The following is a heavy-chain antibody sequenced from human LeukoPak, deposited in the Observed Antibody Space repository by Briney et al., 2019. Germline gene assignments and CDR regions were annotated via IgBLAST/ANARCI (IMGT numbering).Heavy chain of an antibody. D-gene: IGHD2-21*02. CDR3: AREAYCGGDCPNDVFDI. CDR1: GYTFTSYD. J-gene: IGHJ3*02. V-gene: IGHV1-46*01. Sequence: ASVKVSCKASGYTFTSYDMHWGRQAPGPGLEWMGIINPSIGSRSYAQKFQGRVTMTRDTSTSTVYMELSSLRSEDTAVYYCAREAYCGGDCPNDVFDIWGQGTMVTVSS. CDR2: INPSIGSR.